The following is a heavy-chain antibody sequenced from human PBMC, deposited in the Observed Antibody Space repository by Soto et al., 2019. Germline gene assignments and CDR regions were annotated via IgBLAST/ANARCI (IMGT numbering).Heavy chain of an antibody. CDR3: ARQVTYDNLATPCLLDN. CDR2: IYYTGTT. V-gene: IGHV4-39*01. CDR1: GGSISXTDHX. J-gene: IGHJ4*02. D-gene: IGHD3-9*01. Sequence: QVQLQESGPGLVKPSGTLSLTCTVSGGSISXTDHXWGXIRQPPGKGLEWIGSIYYTGTTYYNTSLRGRITMSVDTSRHCCSLRLTSVTAADAAVYSCARQVTYDNLATPCLLDNWSQGSLVIVSS.